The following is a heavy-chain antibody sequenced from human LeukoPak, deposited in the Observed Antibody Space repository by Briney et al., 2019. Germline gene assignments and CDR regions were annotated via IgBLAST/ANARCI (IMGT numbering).Heavy chain of an antibody. CDR2: EFQDGNT. CDR1: SGNS. V-gene: IGHV4-38-2*01. CDR3: ARRYCNSGICYFYDY. D-gene: IGHD2-8*01. Sequence: PSETLSLTCAVSSGNSWDWIRQPPGKGLEWIGSEFQDGNTYYNPSLKSRVIISLDTSKKQFSLKLISVTAADTAMYYCARRYCNSGICYFYDYWGQGTLVTVSP. J-gene: IGHJ4*02.